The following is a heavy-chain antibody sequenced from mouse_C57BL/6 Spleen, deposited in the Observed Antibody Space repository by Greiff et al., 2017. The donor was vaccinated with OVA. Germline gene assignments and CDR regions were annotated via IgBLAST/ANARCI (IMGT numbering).Heavy chain of an antibody. V-gene: IGHV5-4*01. CDR3: ARETTAYAMDY. CDR2: ISDGGSYT. Sequence: EVQGVESGGGLVKPGGSLKLSCAASGFTFSSYAMSWVRQTPEKRLEWVATISDGGSYTYYPDNVKGRFTISRDNAKNNLYLQMSHLKSEDTAMYYCARETTAYAMDYWGQGTSVTVSS. D-gene: IGHD1-2*01. J-gene: IGHJ4*01. CDR1: GFTFSSYA.